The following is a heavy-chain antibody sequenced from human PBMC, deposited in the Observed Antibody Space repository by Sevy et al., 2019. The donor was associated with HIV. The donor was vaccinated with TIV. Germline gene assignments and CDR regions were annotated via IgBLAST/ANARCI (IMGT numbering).Heavy chain of an antibody. D-gene: IGHD2-21*02. CDR2: IIPIFGTA. CDR1: GGTFSSYA. V-gene: IGHV1-69*13. CDR3: AGDGKAYCGGDCYSGWFDP. Sequence: ASVKVSCKASGGTFSSYAISWVRQAPGQGLEWMGGIIPIFGTANYAQKFQGRVTITADESTSTAYMELSSLRSEDTAVYYCAGDGKAYCGGDCYSGWFDPWGQGTLVTVSS. J-gene: IGHJ5*02.